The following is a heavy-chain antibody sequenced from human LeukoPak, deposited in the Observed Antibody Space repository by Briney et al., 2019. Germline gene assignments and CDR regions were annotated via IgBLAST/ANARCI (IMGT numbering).Heavy chain of an antibody. Sequence: SETLSPTCAVYGGSFSGYYWSWIRQPPGKGLEWIGEINHSGSTNYNPSLKSRVTISVDTSKNQFSLKLSSVTAADTAVYYCARPCKGSSWIEYYYYYMDVWGKGTTVTIPS. J-gene: IGHJ6*03. CDR3: ARPCKGSSWIEYYYYYMDV. CDR2: INHSGST. CDR1: GGSFSGYY. V-gene: IGHV4-34*01. D-gene: IGHD6-13*01.